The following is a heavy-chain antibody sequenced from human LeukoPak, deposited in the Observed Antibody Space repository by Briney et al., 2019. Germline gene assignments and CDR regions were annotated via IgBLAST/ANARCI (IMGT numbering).Heavy chain of an antibody. J-gene: IGHJ4*02. CDR2: ISSSGTTI. Sequence: PGGSLTLSCAASGFTFSSYEMNWVRQAPGKGLGWVSYISSSGTTIYYAASVKGRFTISRDNAKNSLYLQMNSLRAEDTAIYYCARVTFNYFDYWGQGTLVTVSS. CDR3: ARVTFNYFDY. D-gene: IGHD1-14*01. V-gene: IGHV3-48*03. CDR1: GFTFSSYE.